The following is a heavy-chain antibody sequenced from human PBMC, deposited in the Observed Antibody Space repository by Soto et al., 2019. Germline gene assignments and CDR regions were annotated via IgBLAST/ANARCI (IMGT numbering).Heavy chain of an antibody. J-gene: IGHJ5*02. V-gene: IGHV4-59*01. CDR3: ARGYSIGGSCYSPVDP. Sequence: PSETLSLTCTVSGGSISSYYWSWIRQPPGKGLEWIGYIYYSGSTNYNPSLKSRVTISVDTSKNQFSLKLSSVTAADTAGYYCARGYSIGGSCYSPVDPWGQGTLVTVSS. D-gene: IGHD2-15*01. CDR1: GGSISSYY. CDR2: IYYSGST.